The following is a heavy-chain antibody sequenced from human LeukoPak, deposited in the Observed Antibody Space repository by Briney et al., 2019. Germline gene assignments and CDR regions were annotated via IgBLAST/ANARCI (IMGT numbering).Heavy chain of an antibody. CDR1: GYTFTSCG. J-gene: IGHJ4*02. CDR3: ARGERKKVATILFDY. V-gene: IGHV1-18*04. CDR2: ISAYNGNT. Sequence: GASVKVSCKASGYTFTSCGISWVRQAPGRGLEWMGWISAYNGNTNYAQKLQGRVTMTTDTSTSTAYMELRSLRSDDTAVYYCARGERKKVATILFDYWGQGTLVTVSS. D-gene: IGHD5-12*01.